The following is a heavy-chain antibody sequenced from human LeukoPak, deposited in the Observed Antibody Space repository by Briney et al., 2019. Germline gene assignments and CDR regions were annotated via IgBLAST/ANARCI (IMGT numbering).Heavy chain of an antibody. J-gene: IGHJ4*02. Sequence: GGSLRLSCAASGFTFSSYDIHWVRQAPGKGLEWVAFIRYDGSNKYYADSVKGRFTISRDNSKNTLYLQMNSLRAEDTAMYYCAKKDGGRGEGIFDYWGQGTLVTVSS. CDR2: IRYDGSNK. V-gene: IGHV3-30*02. D-gene: IGHD3-10*01. CDR3: AKKDGGRGEGIFDY. CDR1: GFTFSSYD.